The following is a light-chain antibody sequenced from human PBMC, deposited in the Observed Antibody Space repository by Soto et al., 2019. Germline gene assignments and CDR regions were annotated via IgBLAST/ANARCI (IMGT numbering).Light chain of an antibody. CDR2: GAS. V-gene: IGKV3-15*01. CDR1: QSVSSN. CDR3: QQYNSWPIT. Sequence: EIVMTQSPATLSVSPGERATLSCRASQSVSSNLAWYQQKPGQAPRLLIYGASTRATGISARFSGSGSGTEFTLTISSLQSEDFAVYYCQQYNSWPITFGQGTRLEIK. J-gene: IGKJ5*01.